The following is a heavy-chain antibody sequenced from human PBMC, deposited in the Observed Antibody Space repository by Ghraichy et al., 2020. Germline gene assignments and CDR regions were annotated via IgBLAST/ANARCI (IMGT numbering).Heavy chain of an antibody. J-gene: IGHJ4*02. V-gene: IGHV3-23*01. CDR2: IGGSGSGST. CDR1: GFTITNNG. CDR3: VRAPSGRYDH. D-gene: IGHD1-26*01. Sequence: GSLRLSCAASGFTITNNGMTWVRQPPGKGLEWVSGIGGSGSGSTFYADSVKRRFTVSRDNSKNTLYLQMNSLSAEDTAVYYCVRAPSGRYDHWGQGTLVTVAS.